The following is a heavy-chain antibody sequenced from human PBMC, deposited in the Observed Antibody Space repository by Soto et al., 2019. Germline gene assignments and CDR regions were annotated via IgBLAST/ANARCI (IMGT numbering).Heavy chain of an antibody. CDR1: GASVNSAY. CDR2: IYHTGRT. J-gene: IGHJ4*02. D-gene: IGHD6-6*01. CDR3: ARTDAYNSSFFDS. V-gene: IGHV4-31*03. Sequence: QVQLQEMGPGIVKPSQTLTITCTVSGASVNSAYWSWIRQLPGKGLEWMGNIYHTGRTFYNPSLKSRLAISIDTSKPIFSLKLRSVTASDTAVYYCARTDAYNSSFFDSWGQGNVVTVSS.